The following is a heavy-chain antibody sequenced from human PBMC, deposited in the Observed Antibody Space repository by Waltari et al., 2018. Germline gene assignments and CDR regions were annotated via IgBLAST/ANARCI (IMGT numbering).Heavy chain of an antibody. J-gene: IGHJ4*02. D-gene: IGHD6-13*01. Sequence: QVKLVESGGGVVQPGRSLRLSCATSGFTFSNYALHWFSQAPGKGLEWVAVISYDGSKEYYADSVKGRFTISRDKSKNTLFLQMNSLISVDTAIYYCARAYTSSSGLLWLSAADCWGQGTLVTVSS. CDR2: ISYDGSKE. V-gene: IGHV3-30-3*01. CDR1: GFTFSNYA. CDR3: ARAYTSSSGLLWLSAADC.